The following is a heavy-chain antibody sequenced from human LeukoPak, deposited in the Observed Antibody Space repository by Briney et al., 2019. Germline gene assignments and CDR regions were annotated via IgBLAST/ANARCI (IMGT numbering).Heavy chain of an antibody. CDR1: GGSISSGGYY. V-gene: IGHV4-30-2*01. CDR2: IYHSGST. D-gene: IGHD3-3*01. Sequence: SQTLSLTCTVSGGSISSGGYYWSWIRQPPGKGLEWIGYIYHSGSTYYNPSLKSRVTISVDRSKNQFSLKLSSVTAADTAVYYCARRRAYYDFWPFDYWGQGTLVTVSS. J-gene: IGHJ4*02. CDR3: ARRRAYYDFWPFDY.